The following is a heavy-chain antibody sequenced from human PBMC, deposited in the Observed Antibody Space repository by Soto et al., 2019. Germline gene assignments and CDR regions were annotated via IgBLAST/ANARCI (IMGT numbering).Heavy chain of an antibody. D-gene: IGHD4-17*01. CDR3: AKDSYGDYEGWFDP. V-gene: IGHV3-9*01. CDR1: GFTFADYA. Sequence: DVQLVESGGGLVQPGRSLRLSCAASGFTFADYAMHWVRQAPGKGLEWVSGISWNSGSIGYADSVKGRFTISRDNAKNSLYLQMNSLRAEDTALYYCAKDSYGDYEGWFDPWGQGTLVTVSS. J-gene: IGHJ5*02. CDR2: ISWNSGSI.